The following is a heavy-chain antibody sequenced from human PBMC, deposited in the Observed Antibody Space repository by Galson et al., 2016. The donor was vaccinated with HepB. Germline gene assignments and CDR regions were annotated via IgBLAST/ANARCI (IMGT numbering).Heavy chain of an antibody. CDR1: GFTFTTFA. J-gene: IGHJ4*02. V-gene: IGHV3-23*01. CDR3: APDPFFGY. CDR2: IGPTGGST. Sequence: SLRLSCAASGFTFTTFAMTWVRQAPGKGLEWLSGIGPTGGSTYYANSVKGRFTISRDNSKNTLYPQMNSLRAEDTALYYWAPDPFFGYWGQGTLVTVSS.